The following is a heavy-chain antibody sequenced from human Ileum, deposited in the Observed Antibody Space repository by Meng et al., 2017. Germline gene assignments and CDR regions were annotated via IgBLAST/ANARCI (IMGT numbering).Heavy chain of an antibody. J-gene: IGHJ5*02. CDR3: ARYYYDSSGVTWFDP. CDR1: GDLSSSGDLY. CDR2: FYFSGST. V-gene: IGHV4-31*03. Sequence: VHLQEPGLELVKPSQTRSLTCTVSGDLSSSGDLYWTWSRQYLGKCLEWIGYFYFSGSTYYNPFLKSRVSISVDTSKNQFSLRMSSVTAADTAVYYCARYYYDSSGVTWFDPWGQGTLVTVSS. D-gene: IGHD3-22*01.